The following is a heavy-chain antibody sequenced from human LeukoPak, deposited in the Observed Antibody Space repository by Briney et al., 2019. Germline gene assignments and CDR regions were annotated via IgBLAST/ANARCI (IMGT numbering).Heavy chain of an antibody. CDR3: ARDRGSGGHFDY. CDR1: GGSISSGGYY. V-gene: IGHV4-31*03. Sequence: SETLSLTCTVSGGSISSGGYYWSWNRQHPGKGLEWIGYIYYSGSTYYNPSLKSRVTISVDTSKNQFSLKLSSVTAADTAVYYCARDRGSGGHFDYWGQGTLVTVSS. CDR2: IYYSGST. D-gene: IGHD3-16*01. J-gene: IGHJ4*02.